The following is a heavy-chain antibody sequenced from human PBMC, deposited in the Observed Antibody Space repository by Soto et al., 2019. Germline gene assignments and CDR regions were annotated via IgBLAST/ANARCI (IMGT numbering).Heavy chain of an antibody. Sequence: QVQLVQSGAEVKKPGASVKVSCKASGYTFTSYGISWVRQAPGQGLEWMGWISAYNGNTNYAQKLQDRVTMTTDTSTSTAYMEVRSLRSDDTAEYYCARDIVVVVAAPTDLFDYWGQGTLVTVSS. J-gene: IGHJ4*02. D-gene: IGHD2-15*01. CDR3: ARDIVVVVAAPTDLFDY. CDR1: GYTFTSYG. V-gene: IGHV1-18*01. CDR2: ISAYNGNT.